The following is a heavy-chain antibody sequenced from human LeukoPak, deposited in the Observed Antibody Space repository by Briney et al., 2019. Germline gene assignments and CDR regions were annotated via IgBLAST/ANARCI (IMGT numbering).Heavy chain of an antibody. D-gene: IGHD6-6*01. CDR3: AKDQYSRGFDY. CDR2: ISGDGGST. J-gene: IGHJ4*02. V-gene: IGHV3-43*02. CDR1: GFSFDDYA. Sequence: TGGSLRLSCAASGFSFDDYAMHWVRQAPGKGLEWVSLISGDGGSTYYADSVKGRFTISRDNSKNSLYLQMNSLRNEDTALYYCAKDQYSRGFDYWGQGTLVTVSS.